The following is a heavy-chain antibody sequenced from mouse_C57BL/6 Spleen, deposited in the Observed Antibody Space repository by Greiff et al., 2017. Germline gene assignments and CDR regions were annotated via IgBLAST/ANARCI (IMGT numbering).Heavy chain of an antibody. CDR1: GYAFSSYW. CDR3: AKGYYDYDPSYAMDY. Sequence: VKLQQSGAELVKPGASVKISCKASGYAFSSYWMNWVKQRPGKGLEWIGQIYPGDGDTNYNGKFKGKATLTADKSSSTAYMQLSSLTSEDSAVYFCAKGYYDYDPSYAMDYWGQGTSVTVSS. V-gene: IGHV1-80*01. D-gene: IGHD2-4*01. J-gene: IGHJ4*01. CDR2: IYPGDGDT.